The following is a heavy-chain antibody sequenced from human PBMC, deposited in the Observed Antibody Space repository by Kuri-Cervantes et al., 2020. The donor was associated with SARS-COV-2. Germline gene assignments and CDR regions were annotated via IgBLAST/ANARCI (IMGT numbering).Heavy chain of an antibody. V-gene: IGHV3-30*19. D-gene: IGHD6-13*01. CDR1: GFTFSSYG. Sequence: GGSLRLSCAASGFTFSSYGMHWVRQAPGKGLEWVAVISYDGSNKYYADSVKGRFTISRGNSKNTLYLQMNSLRAEDTAVYYCARELGSWPFDCWGQGTLVTVSS. CDR2: ISYDGSNK. CDR3: ARELGSWPFDC. J-gene: IGHJ4*02.